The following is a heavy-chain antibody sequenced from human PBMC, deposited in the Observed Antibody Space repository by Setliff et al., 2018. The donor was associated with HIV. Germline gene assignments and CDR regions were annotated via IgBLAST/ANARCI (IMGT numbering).Heavy chain of an antibody. D-gene: IGHD5-18*01. CDR3: ASNSYGYRTRYGMDV. Sequence: ASVKVSCKASGYTFTSYSITWVRQAPGQGLEWMGWISPYNDKTKHAQKFQGRVTITADESTSTAYMELSSLRSEDTAVYYCASNSYGYRTRYGMDVWGQGTTVTVSS. CDR1: GYTFTSYS. CDR2: ISPYNDKT. V-gene: IGHV1-18*01. J-gene: IGHJ6*02.